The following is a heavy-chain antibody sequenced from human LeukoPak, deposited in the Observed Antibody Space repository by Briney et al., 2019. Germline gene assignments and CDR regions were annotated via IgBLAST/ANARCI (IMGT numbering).Heavy chain of an antibody. CDR2: INHSGST. CDR1: GGSISSYY. V-gene: IGHV4-34*01. D-gene: IGHD2-2*01. CDR3: ARSSISSYGMDV. Sequence: KSSETLSLTCTVSGGSISSYYWSWIRQPPGKGLEWIGEINHSGSTNYNPSLKSRVTISVDTSKNQFSLKLSSVAAADTAVYYCARSSISSYGMDVWGQGTTVTVSS. J-gene: IGHJ6*02.